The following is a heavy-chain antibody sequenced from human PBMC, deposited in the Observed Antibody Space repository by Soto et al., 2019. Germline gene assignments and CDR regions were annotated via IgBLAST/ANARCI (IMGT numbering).Heavy chain of an antibody. J-gene: IGHJ5*02. Sequence: SETLSLTCAVYGGSFSGYYWTWIRQPPGTGLEWIGEINHSGSTNYNPSLKSRVTISVDTSKNQFSLKLTSVTAADTAMYYCARGSIVVISRDWLDPWGQGTLVTVSS. CDR1: GGSFSGYY. V-gene: IGHV4-34*01. D-gene: IGHD3-22*01. CDR2: INHSGST. CDR3: ARGSIVVISRDWLDP.